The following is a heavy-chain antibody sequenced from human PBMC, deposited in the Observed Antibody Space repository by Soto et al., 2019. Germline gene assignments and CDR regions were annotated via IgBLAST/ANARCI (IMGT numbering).Heavy chain of an antibody. J-gene: IGHJ4*02. V-gene: IGHV1-18*01. Sequence: QVQLVQSGAEGKKPGASVKVSCKASGYTFASYAISWMRQAPGQGLEWMGWISAYNGNTNYAQKPXGRVTMTTDTSTSTAYMELRSLSSDDTAVYYCARDPPPPDYWGQGTLVTVSS. CDR2: ISAYNGNT. CDR1: GYTFASYA. CDR3: ARDPPPPDY.